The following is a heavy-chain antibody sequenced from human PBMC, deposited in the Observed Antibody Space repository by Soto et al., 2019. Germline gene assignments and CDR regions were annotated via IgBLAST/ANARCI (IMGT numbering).Heavy chain of an antibody. CDR1: GGSISSGDYY. V-gene: IGHV4-30-4*01. D-gene: IGHD6-13*01. CDR3: ARDRAGAAASPYFDY. J-gene: IGHJ4*02. CDR2: IYYSGST. Sequence: SSETLSLTCTVSGGSISSGDYYWSCIRQPPGKGLEWIGYIYYSGSTYYNPSLKSRVTISVDTSKNQFSLKLSSVTAADTAVYYCARDRAGAAASPYFDYWGQGTLVTVSS.